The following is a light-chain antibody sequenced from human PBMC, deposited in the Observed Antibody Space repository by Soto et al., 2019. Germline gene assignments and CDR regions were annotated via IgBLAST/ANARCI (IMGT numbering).Light chain of an antibody. CDR2: AAS. J-gene: IGKJ2*01. CDR3: QPLYSYPSYT. Sequence: AIRMTQSPSSLSASTGDRVTITCRASQGISSYLAWYQQKPGKAPKLLIYAASTLQSGVPSRFSGSGSGTDFNPPLRWPPSEDFANYYRQPLYSYPSYTFGQGTKLEIK. CDR1: QGISSY. V-gene: IGKV1-8*01.